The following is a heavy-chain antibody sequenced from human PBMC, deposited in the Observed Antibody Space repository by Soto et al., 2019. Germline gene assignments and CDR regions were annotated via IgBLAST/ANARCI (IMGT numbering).Heavy chain of an antibody. J-gene: IGHJ6*02. Sequence: AAVKVSCKASGGTFSSYAISWVRQAPGQGLEWMGGIIPIFGTANYAQKFQGRVTITADESTSTAYMELRSMRSEDTAVYYGERDRAYGMDVWGQGTTVTVSS. D-gene: IGHD3-10*01. CDR3: ERDRAYGMDV. V-gene: IGHV1-69*13. CDR1: GGTFSSYA. CDR2: IIPIFGTA.